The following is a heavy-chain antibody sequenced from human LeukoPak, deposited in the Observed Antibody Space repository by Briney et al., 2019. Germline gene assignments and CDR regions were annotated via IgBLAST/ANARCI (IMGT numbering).Heavy chain of an antibody. V-gene: IGHV3-30*02. CDR3: ANAMLSRSFFLDY. Sequence: GGSLRLSCAASGFTFSSYGMHWVGQAPGEGVEWVAFIRYDGSNKDYADSVKGRFTISRDNSKNTLYLQMNSLRAEDTAVYYCANAMLSRSFFLDYWGQGTLVTVSS. J-gene: IGHJ4*02. CDR1: GFTFSSYG. D-gene: IGHD2-8*01. CDR2: IRYDGSNK.